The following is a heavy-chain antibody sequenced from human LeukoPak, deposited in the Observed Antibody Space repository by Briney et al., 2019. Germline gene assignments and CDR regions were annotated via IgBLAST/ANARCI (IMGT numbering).Heavy chain of an antibody. D-gene: IGHD3-22*01. J-gene: IGHJ4*02. Sequence: GGSLRLSCAASGFTFSSYAMSWVRQAPGKGLEWVSAISGSGGSTYYADSVNGRFTISRDNSKNTLYLQMNSLRAEDTAVYYCAKRAYYYDSSGYQYYFDYWGQGTLVTVSS. CDR2: ISGSGGST. CDR1: GFTFSSYA. V-gene: IGHV3-23*01. CDR3: AKRAYYYDSSGYQYYFDY.